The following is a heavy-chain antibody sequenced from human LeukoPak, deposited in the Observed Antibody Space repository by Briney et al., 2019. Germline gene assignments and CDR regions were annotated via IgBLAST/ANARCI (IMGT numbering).Heavy chain of an antibody. Sequence: SETLSLTCTVSGGSISSGGYYWSWIRQHPGKGLEWIGYIYYSGSTYYNPSLKSRVTISVDTSKNQFSLKLSSVTAADTAMYYCAREFAYCGGDCYSGWFDPWGQGTLVTVSS. V-gene: IGHV4-31*03. CDR2: IYYSGST. CDR1: GGSISSGGYY. CDR3: AREFAYCGGDCYSGWFDP. D-gene: IGHD2-21*02. J-gene: IGHJ5*02.